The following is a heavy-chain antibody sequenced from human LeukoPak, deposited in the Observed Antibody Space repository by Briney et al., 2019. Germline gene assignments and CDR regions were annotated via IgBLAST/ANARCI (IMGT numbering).Heavy chain of an antibody. V-gene: IGHV3-23*01. D-gene: IGHD6-6*01. CDR2: ITGSGDNK. Sequence: GGSLRLSCAASGFTFSNYPMSWVRQAPGKGLDWVSLITGSGDNKHYADSVKGRFTISRDNSKNTLYLQMSSLRAEDTAEYYCARHKGSSSFWFDPWGQGTLVTVSS. CDR3: ARHKGSSSFWFDP. CDR1: GFTFSNYP. J-gene: IGHJ5*02.